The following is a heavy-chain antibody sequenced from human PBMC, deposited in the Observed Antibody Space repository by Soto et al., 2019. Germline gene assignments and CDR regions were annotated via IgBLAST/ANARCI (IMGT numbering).Heavy chain of an antibody. Sequence: QVQLVESGGGVVQPGMSLRLSCAASGFTFSVYGMHWVRQAPGKGLEGVAVIWNDGSNKYYGDSVKGRFTISRDNYKNTLYLYMNSLRADDTAVYYCARAVGPFDYWGQGTLVTVSS. CDR2: IWNDGSNK. V-gene: IGHV3-33*01. CDR3: ARAVGPFDY. J-gene: IGHJ4*02. CDR1: GFTFSVYG. D-gene: IGHD3-16*01.